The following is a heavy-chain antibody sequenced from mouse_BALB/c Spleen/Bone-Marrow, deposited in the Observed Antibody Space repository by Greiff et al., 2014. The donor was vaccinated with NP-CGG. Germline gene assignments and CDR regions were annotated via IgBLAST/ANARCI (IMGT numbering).Heavy chain of an antibody. Sequence: VQLKESGAELVKPGASVKLSCTASGFKIKDTYMHWVKQRHEQGLEWIGRIDTANGNTKYDPKFQGKATITADTSSNTAYLQLSSLTSEDTAVYYCALLYGNYDYWGQGTTLTVSS. CDR3: ALLYGNYDY. J-gene: IGHJ2*01. CDR2: IDTANGNT. V-gene: IGHV14-3*02. CDR1: GFKIKDTY. D-gene: IGHD2-10*02.